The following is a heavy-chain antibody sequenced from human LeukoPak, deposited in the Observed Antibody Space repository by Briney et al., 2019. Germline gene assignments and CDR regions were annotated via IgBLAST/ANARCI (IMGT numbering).Heavy chain of an antibody. CDR1: GFTFSSYS. CDR3: ARCTTGKTFGSLREIKKSREIDY. J-gene: IGHJ4*02. Sequence: GGSLRLSCAASGFTFSSYSMNWVRQAPGKGLEWASSISSSSSYIYYADSVRGRFTISRDNAKNSLFLQMNSLRGEDTAVYYCARCTTGKTFGSLREIKKSREIDYWGQGTLVTVSS. CDR2: ISSSSSYI. V-gene: IGHV3-21*01. D-gene: IGHD1-1*01.